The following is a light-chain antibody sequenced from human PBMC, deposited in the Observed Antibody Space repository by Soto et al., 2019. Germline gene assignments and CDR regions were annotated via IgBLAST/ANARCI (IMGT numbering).Light chain of an antibody. CDR2: NAA. V-gene: IGKV1-5*01. CDR3: QQHNADSRR. CDR1: QNINIW. J-gene: IGKJ1*01. Sequence: DIQMTPSPSTLSASFGDRVTITCRASQNINIWLAWYQQKPGKAPKLLIYNAAYLESGVPSRFSGSGSGTEFTLTISSLQPDDFAIYYCQQHNADSRRFCQGPKSDIK.